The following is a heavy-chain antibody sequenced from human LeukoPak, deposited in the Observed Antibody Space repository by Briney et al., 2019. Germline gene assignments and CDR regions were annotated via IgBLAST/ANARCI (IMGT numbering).Heavy chain of an antibody. CDR2: ISYDGSNK. V-gene: IGHV3-30*03. CDR3: AREANGDYVFDY. D-gene: IGHD4-17*01. J-gene: IGHJ4*02. Sequence: PGRSLRLSCAASGFTFSSYGMHWVRQAPGKGLEWVAVISYDGSNKYYADSVKGRFTISRDNSKNTLYLQMNSLRAEDTAVYYCAREANGDYVFDYWGQGTLVTVSS. CDR1: GFTFSSYG.